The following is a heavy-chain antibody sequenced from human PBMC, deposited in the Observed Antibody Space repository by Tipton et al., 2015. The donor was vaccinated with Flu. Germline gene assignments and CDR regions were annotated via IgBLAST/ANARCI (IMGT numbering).Heavy chain of an antibody. CDR2: IYYTGSS. D-gene: IGHD1-26*01. Sequence: LVKPTQTLSLTCNVSGVSISSGRYYWTWIRQHPGKGLEWIGYIYYTGSSYYNPSLKGRAAISVDPSKSQFSLKLTSVTAADTAVYYCARGWAKFDSWGPGTLVTVSS. J-gene: IGHJ4*02. V-gene: IGHV4-31*03. CDR3: ARGWAKFDS. CDR1: GVSISSGRYY.